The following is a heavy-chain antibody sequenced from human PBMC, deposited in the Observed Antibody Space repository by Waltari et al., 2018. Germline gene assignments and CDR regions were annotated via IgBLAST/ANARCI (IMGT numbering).Heavy chain of an antibody. J-gene: IGHJ4*02. V-gene: IGHV1-2*06. D-gene: IGHD6-19*01. CDR1: GYTFTGYS. CDR2: INPNSGGT. CDR3: ARDRGSGRPLIDY. Sequence: QVQLVQSGAEVKKPGASVKVSCKASGYTFTGYSLHWVRQASGQGLEWMGRINPNSGGTNYAQKFQGRVTMTRDTSISTAYMELSRLRSDDTAVYYCARDRGSGRPLIDYWGQGTLVTVSS.